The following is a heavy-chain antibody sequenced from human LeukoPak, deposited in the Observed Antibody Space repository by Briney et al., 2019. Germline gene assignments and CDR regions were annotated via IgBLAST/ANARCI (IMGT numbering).Heavy chain of an antibody. CDR3: ARPGASSPGNWFAS. Sequence: ASVTVSCKASGYTFTNHAMHWVRQAPGQGLEWMGWIDTANGNTKYLQKFQGRVTITRDTSARIVYMELSSLRFEDTALYYCARPGASSPGNWFASWGQGSLVTVSS. CDR1: GYTFTNHA. D-gene: IGHD6-13*01. J-gene: IGHJ5*01. V-gene: IGHV1-3*04. CDR2: IDTANGNT.